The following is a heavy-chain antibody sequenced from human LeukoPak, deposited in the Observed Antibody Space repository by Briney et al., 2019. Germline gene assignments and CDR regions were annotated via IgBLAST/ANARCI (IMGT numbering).Heavy chain of an antibody. J-gene: IGHJ3*02. D-gene: IGHD6-19*01. CDR1: GFTFSSYA. CDR2: ISSNGGST. V-gene: IGHV3-64*04. Sequence: PGGSLRLSCSASGFTFSSYAIHWVRQAPGKGLEYVSAISSNGGSTYYADSVKGRFTISRDNSKNTLYLQMNSLRAEDTAVYYCAYSSGWYGAFDIWGQGTMVTVSS. CDR3: AYSSGWYGAFDI.